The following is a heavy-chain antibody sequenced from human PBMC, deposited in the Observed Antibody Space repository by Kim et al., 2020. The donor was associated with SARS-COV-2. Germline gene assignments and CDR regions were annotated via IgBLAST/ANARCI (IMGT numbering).Heavy chain of an antibody. CDR2: IYYSGST. CDR3: ARDRGYDYVWGSYRDLDYYMDV. D-gene: IGHD3-16*02. V-gene: IGHV4-59*01. CDR1: GGSISSYY. Sequence: SETLSLTCTVSGGSISSYYWSWIRQPPGKGLEWIGYIYYSGSTNYNPSLKSRVTISVDTSKNQFSLKLSSVTAADTAVYYCARDRGYDYVWGSYRDLDYYMDVWGKGTTVTVSS. J-gene: IGHJ6*03.